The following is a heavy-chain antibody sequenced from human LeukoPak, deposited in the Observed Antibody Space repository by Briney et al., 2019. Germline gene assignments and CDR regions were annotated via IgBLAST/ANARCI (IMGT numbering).Heavy chain of an antibody. CDR1: GGSISSSSYY. CDR3: ARRGDIVATPLTDY. J-gene: IGHJ4*02. Sequence: KTSETLSLTCTVSGGSISSSSYYWGWIRQPPGKGLEWIGSIYYSGSTYYNPSLKSRVTISVDTSKNQFSLKLSSVTAADTAVYYCARRGDIVATPLTDYWGQGTLVTVSS. V-gene: IGHV4-39*01. D-gene: IGHD5-12*01. CDR2: IYYSGST.